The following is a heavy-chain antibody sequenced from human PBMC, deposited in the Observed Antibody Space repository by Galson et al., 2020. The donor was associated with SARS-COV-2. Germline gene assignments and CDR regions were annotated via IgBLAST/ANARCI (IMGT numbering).Heavy chain of an antibody. Sequence: QRGEPLKISCAASGFTFSSYAMHWVRQAPGKGLEWVEVISYDGSNTYYADSVKGRFTITRDNSKNTLYLHMISLRAEDTAVYYCARLLGGIQTASTAAESALFDYWGQGTLVTVSS. J-gene: IGHJ4*02. CDR2: ISYDGSNT. D-gene: IGHD6-6*01. V-gene: IGHV3-30*04. CDR3: ARLLGGIQTASTAAESALFDY. CDR1: GFTFSSYA.